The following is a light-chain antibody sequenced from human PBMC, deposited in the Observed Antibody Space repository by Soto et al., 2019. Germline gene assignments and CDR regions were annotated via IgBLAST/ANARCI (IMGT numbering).Light chain of an antibody. Sequence: QSALTQPRSVSGSPGQSVTISCTGTSSDVGGYNYVSWYQQHPGKAPKLMSYDVSKRPSGVPDRFSGSKSGNTASLTISGLQAEDEADYYCCSYAGSYTYVFGTGTKATVL. CDR2: DVS. J-gene: IGLJ1*01. V-gene: IGLV2-11*01. CDR1: SSDVGGYNY. CDR3: CSYAGSYTYV.